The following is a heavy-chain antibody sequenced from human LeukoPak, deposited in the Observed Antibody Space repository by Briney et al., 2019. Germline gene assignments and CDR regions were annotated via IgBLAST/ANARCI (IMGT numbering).Heavy chain of an antibody. J-gene: IGHJ4*02. D-gene: IGHD3-3*01. CDR2: INPNRGGT. V-gene: IGHV1-2*02. CDR1: GYTFTGYY. CDR3: AMYYDFWSGYYKPAYYFDY. Sequence: ASVKVSCKASGYTFTGYYMHWVRPAPGQGLEWMGWINPNRGGTNYAQTFQGRVTMTRDTSISTAYMELSRLRSDDTAVYYCAMYYDFWSGYYKPAYYFDYWGQGTLVTVSS.